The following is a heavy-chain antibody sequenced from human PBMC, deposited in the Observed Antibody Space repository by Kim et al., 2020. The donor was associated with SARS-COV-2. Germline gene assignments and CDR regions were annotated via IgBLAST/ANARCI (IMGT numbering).Heavy chain of an antibody. CDR1: GGSISSGDYY. CDR2: IYYSGST. V-gene: IGHV4-30-4*01. D-gene: IGHD3-3*01. Sequence: SETLSLTCTVSGGSISSGDYYWSWIRQPPGKGLEWIGYIYYSGSTYYNPSLKSRVTISVDTSKNQFSLKLSSVTAADTAVYYCARDPGVTGNYYYYGMDVWGQGTTVTVSS. J-gene: IGHJ6*02. CDR3: ARDPGVTGNYYYYGMDV.